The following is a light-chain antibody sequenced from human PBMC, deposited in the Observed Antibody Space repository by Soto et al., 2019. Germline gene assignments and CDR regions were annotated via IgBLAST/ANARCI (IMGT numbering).Light chain of an antibody. CDR3: SSYTSSSTPYV. Sequence: QSALTQPASVSGSPGQSITISCTGTSSDVGAYNYVSWYQQHPGKAPKLMIYDVSNRPSGVSNRFSGSKSGNTASLTISGLQAEDEADYYCSSYTSSSTPYVFGTGTKLT. CDR1: SSDVGAYNY. V-gene: IGLV2-14*03. CDR2: DVS. J-gene: IGLJ1*01.